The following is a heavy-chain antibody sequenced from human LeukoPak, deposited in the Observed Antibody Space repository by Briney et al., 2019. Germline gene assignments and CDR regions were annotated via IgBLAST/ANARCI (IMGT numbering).Heavy chain of an antibody. Sequence: SETLSLTCTVSGGSISSNYWSWIRQPPGKGLEWIGYIYYSGSTSYNPSLKSRVTISVDTSKNQFSLKLSSVTAADTAVYYCARDPGGRTVAGTNYYYGMDVWGQGTTVTVSS. V-gene: IGHV4-59*01. J-gene: IGHJ6*02. CDR3: ARDPGGRTVAGTNYYYGMDV. CDR2: IYYSGST. CDR1: GGSISSNY. D-gene: IGHD6-19*01.